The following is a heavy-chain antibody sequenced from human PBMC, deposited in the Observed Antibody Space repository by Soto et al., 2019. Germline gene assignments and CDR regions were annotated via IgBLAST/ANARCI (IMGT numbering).Heavy chain of an antibody. CDR3: ASRRVEYSAYDSGGDDALQV. V-gene: IGHV3-33*01. D-gene: IGHD5-12*01. CDR2: IWYDGSEK. J-gene: IGHJ3*01. CDR1: GFSFSTYG. Sequence: QVQLVESGGGVVQPGRSLILSCAASGFSFSTYGMHWVRQVPGKGLEWVAVIWYDGSEKYYADSVKGRFTISRDNSRRTLFLKMDSLRGEDTAVYYCASRRVEYSAYDSGGDDALQVWGQGTMFTVSS.